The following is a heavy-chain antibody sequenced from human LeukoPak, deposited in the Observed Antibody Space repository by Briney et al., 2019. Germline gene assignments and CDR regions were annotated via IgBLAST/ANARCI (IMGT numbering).Heavy chain of an antibody. CDR3: ARHQPYDYVGGSYRPVNWFEP. CDR1: GGSFSGYY. J-gene: IGHJ5*02. V-gene: IGHV4-34*01. D-gene: IGHD3-16*02. Sequence: PSETLSLTCAVYGGSFSGYYWSWIRQPPGKGLEWIGEINHSGSTNYNPSLKSRVTISVDTSKNEFSLKLSSVTAADTAVYYCARHQPYDYVGGSYRPVNWFEPRGQGTLVTVSS. CDR2: INHSGST.